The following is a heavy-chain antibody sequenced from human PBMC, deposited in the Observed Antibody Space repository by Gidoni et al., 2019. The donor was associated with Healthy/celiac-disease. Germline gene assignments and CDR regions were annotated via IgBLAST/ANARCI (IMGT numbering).Heavy chain of an antibody. CDR2: IWYDGSNK. CDR1: GFPFSSYG. V-gene: IGHV3-33*01. D-gene: IGHD2-15*01. Sequence: QVQLVESGGGVVQPGRSLRLSCAASGFPFSSYGLHWVRQAPGKGLEWVAVIWYDGSNKYYADFVKGRFTITRDNSKNTLYLQMNSMRAEDTAVYYCARDGGGPPHDAFDIWGQGTMVTVSS. J-gene: IGHJ3*02. CDR3: ARDGGGPPHDAFDI.